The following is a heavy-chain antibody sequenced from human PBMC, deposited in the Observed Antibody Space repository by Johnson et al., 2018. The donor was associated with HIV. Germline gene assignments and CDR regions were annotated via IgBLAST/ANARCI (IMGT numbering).Heavy chain of an antibody. J-gene: IGHJ3*01. CDR3: VKDVGDGYNRWGVFDF. CDR1: GFTFSSYD. Sequence: EVQLVESGGGLVQPGGSLRLSCAASGFTFSSYDMHWVRQATGKGLEWVSAIGTAGDTYYPGSVKGRFTISRENAKNSLYLQMNSLRAGDTAVYYCVKDVGDGYNRWGVFDFWGQGTVVTVSS. V-gene: IGHV3-13*01. CDR2: IGTAGDT. D-gene: IGHD5-24*01.